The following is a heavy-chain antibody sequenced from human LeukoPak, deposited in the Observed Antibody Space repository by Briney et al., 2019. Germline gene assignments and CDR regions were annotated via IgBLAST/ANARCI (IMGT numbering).Heavy chain of an antibody. V-gene: IGHV1-24*01. Sequence: ASVKVSCKVSGYTLTELSMHWVRQAPGKGLEWMGGFDPEDGETIYAQKFQGRVTMTEDTSTDTAYMELSSLRSEDMAVYYCATACSSTSCYAFDYWGQGTLVTVSS. CDR1: GYTLTELS. CDR3: ATACSSTSCYAFDY. D-gene: IGHD2-2*01. CDR2: FDPEDGET. J-gene: IGHJ4*02.